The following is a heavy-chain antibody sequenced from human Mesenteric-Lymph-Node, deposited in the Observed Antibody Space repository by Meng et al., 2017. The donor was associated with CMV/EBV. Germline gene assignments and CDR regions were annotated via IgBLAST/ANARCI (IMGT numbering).Heavy chain of an antibody. D-gene: IGHD2-2*01. J-gene: IGHJ6*02. Sequence: ASAKVSCKASGYTFTSYGISWVRQAPGQGLEWMGWISAYNGNTNYAQKLQGRVTMTTDTSTSTAYMELRSLRSDDTAVYYCARSGYCSSTSCYIYYYYYGVDVWGQGTTVTVSS. CDR1: GYTFTSYG. CDR3: ARSGYCSSTSCYIYYYYYGVDV. V-gene: IGHV1-18*01. CDR2: ISAYNGNT.